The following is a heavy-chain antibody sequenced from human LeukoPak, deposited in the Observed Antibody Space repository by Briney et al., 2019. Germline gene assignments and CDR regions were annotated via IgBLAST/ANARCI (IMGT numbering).Heavy chain of an antibody. CDR2: AYYRSKWYT. V-gene: IGHV6-1*01. CDR3: ARLGSGSNY. Sequence: SQTLSLTCAISGDSVSSNSAAWIWIRQSPSRGLEWLGRAYYRSKWYTEYAVSVKSRITINPDTSKNQFSLQLSSVNPEDTAVYYCARLGSGSNYWGQGTLVTVSS. D-gene: IGHD3-10*01. J-gene: IGHJ4*02. CDR1: GDSVSSNSAA.